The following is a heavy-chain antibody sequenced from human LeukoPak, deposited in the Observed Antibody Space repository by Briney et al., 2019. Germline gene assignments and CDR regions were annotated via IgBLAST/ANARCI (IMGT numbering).Heavy chain of an antibody. CDR1: RFTFSSYE. CDR3: ARVRVTVTTLDY. Sequence: GGALRLSCAASRFTFSSYEVNWVRQAPRKGLEGVSYISSSGSTMYYADSVKSRFTISRDNAKNSLFLQMNSLRAEDTAVYYCARVRVTVTTLDYWGQGALVTVSS. J-gene: IGHJ4*02. V-gene: IGHV3-48*03. CDR2: ISSSGSTM. D-gene: IGHD4-17*01.